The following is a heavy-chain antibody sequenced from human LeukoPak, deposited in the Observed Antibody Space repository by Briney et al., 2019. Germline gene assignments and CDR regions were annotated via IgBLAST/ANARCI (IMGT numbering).Heavy chain of an antibody. J-gene: IGHJ4*02. CDR2: IIPILGIA. Sequence: ASVKVSCKASGGAFSSYAISWVRQAPGQGLEWMGRIIPILGIANYAQKFQGRVTITADKSTSTAYMELSSLRSEDTAVYYCARVRLQVGATGFDYWGQGTLVTVSS. D-gene: IGHD1-26*01. CDR3: ARVRLQVGATGFDY. CDR1: GGAFSSYA. V-gene: IGHV1-69*04.